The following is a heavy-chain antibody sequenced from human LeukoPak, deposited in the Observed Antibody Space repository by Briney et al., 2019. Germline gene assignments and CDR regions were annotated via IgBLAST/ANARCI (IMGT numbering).Heavy chain of an antibody. CDR3: ARSITGTRSKFDY. D-gene: IGHD1/OR15-1a*01. J-gene: IGHJ4*02. Sequence: SETLSLTCTVSGGSISSYYWSWIRQPPGKGLEWIGYMSNSGSTNYNPSLKSRVTVSVDTSKNQFSLKLSPVTAADTAVYYCARSITGTRSKFDYWGQGTLVTVSS. CDR1: GGSISSYY. V-gene: IGHV4-4*08. CDR2: MSNSGST.